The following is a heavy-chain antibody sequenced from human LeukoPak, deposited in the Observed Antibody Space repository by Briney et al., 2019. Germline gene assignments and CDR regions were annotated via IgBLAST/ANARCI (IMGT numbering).Heavy chain of an antibody. CDR1: GYTFTSYG. CDR2: ISAYNGNT. CDR3: ARDSRLNYYDSSGYYPFDY. D-gene: IGHD3-22*01. J-gene: IGHJ4*02. V-gene: IGHV1-18*01. Sequence: GASVNVSCKASGYTFTSYGISWVRQAPGQGLEWMGWISAYNGNTNYAQKLQGRVTMTTDTSTSTAYMELRSLRSDDTAVYYCARDSRLNYYDSSGYYPFDYWGQGTLVTVSS.